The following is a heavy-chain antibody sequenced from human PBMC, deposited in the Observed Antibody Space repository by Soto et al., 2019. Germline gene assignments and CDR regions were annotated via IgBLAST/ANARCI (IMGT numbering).Heavy chain of an antibody. D-gene: IGHD3-10*01. Sequence: ASVKVSCKASGYTFTSYDINWVRQATGQGLEWMGWMNPNSGNTSYAQKFQGRVTMTRNTSISTAYMELSSLRSEDTAVYYCARIYYYGSGSYPDAFDIWGQGTMVTVSS. CDR3: ARIYYYGSGSYPDAFDI. J-gene: IGHJ3*02. CDR1: GYTFTSYD. V-gene: IGHV1-8*01. CDR2: MNPNSGNT.